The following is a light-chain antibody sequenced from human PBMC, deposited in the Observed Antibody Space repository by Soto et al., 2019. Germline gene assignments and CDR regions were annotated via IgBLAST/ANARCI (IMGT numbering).Light chain of an antibody. CDR2: GAS. CDR1: QSFNSIY. CDR3: HQYDSWT. Sequence: EIGLTQSPCTLSLSPGERATLSCRASQSFNSIYLAWYQQKPGQAPRLLIYGASSRATGIPDRFSGSGSGTDFTLTISRLEPEDFAVYYCHQYDSWTFGQGTKV. J-gene: IGKJ1*01. V-gene: IGKV3-20*01.